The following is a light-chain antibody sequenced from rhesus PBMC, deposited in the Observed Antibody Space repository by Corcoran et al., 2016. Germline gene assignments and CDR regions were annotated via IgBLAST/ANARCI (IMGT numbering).Light chain of an antibody. V-gene: IGKV3-40*03. J-gene: IGKJ1*01. Sequence: EIVMTQSPATLSLSPGETATLSCRASESVGSYLAWYQQKPGQAPTLLVHSAYFRATGIPARFSGSGSRTEFTLTISSLEPEDVGVYHCQQYNDLLPTFGQGTKVEIK. CDR3: QQYNDLLPT. CDR2: SAY. CDR1: ESVGSY.